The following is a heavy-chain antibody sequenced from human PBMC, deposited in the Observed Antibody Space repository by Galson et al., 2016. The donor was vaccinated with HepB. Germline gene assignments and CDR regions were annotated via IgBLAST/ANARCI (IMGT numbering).Heavy chain of an antibody. CDR1: GFTFRDYG. D-gene: IGHD2-2*01. Sequence: SLRLSCAASGFTFRDYGMTWVRQAPGKGLEVVSSISRSGDSTDYADSVVKGRFTISRDNSKNTLSLQMNRLTADDTAIYYCVQGSTAPAVWGKGTAVTVSS. CDR3: VQGSTAPAV. J-gene: IGHJ6*04. V-gene: IGHV3-23*01. CDR2: ISRSGDST.